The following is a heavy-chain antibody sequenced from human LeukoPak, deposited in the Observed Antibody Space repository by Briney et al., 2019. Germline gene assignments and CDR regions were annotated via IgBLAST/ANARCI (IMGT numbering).Heavy chain of an antibody. CDR1: GYTFTGYY. V-gene: IGHV1-2*02. J-gene: IGHJ3*02. Sequence: GASVKVSCKASGYTFTGYYMHWVRQAPGQGLEWMGWINPNSGGTNYAQKFQGRVTMTRDTSISTAYMELSRLRSDDTAVYYCARDQTTDYYGSGSCYNFDAFDIWGQGTMVTVSS. CDR3: ARDQTTDYYGSGSCYNFDAFDI. D-gene: IGHD3-10*01. CDR2: INPNSGGT.